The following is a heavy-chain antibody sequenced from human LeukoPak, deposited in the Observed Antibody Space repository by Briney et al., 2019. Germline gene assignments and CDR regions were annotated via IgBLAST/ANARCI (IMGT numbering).Heavy chain of an antibody. CDR1: GGTFSSYA. CDR3: AIRPGIAAAGAPGHAFDI. CDR2: IIPIFGTA. J-gene: IGHJ3*02. Sequence: GASVKVSCKASGGTFSSYAISWVRQAPGQGLEWMGGIIPIFGTANYAQKFQGRVTITADESTSTAYMELSSLRSEDTAVYYCAIRPGIAAAGAPGHAFDIWGQGTMVTVSS. V-gene: IGHV1-69*13. D-gene: IGHD6-13*01.